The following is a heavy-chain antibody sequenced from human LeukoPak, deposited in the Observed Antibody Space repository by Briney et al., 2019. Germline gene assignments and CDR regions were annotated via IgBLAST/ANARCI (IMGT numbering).Heavy chain of an antibody. CDR3: ARDEGGDYGDYSPYLDY. V-gene: IGHV1-46*01. CDR1: GYTFTNYY. CDR2: INPSGGST. D-gene: IGHD4-17*01. J-gene: IGHJ4*02. Sequence: ASVKLSCKASGYTFTNYYIHWVRQAPGQGLEWMGIINPSGGSTAYAQKFQGRVTMTSDTSTSTVYMELSSLRSEETAVYYCARDEGGDYGDYSPYLDYWGQGTLVTVSS.